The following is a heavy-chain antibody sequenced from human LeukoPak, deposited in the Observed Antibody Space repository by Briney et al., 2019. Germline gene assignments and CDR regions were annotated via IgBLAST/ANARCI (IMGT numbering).Heavy chain of an antibody. V-gene: IGHV4-59*01. CDR1: DGSLSTYY. Sequence: TSETLSLTCTVSDGSLSTYYWSWIRQPPGKGLEWMGYIYYTGSTNYNPSLKSRVTISVDTSKNQFSLKLSSVAAADTAVYFCARASGGYYNNWFDPWGQGTLVTVSS. D-gene: IGHD3-22*01. CDR3: ARASGGYYNNWFDP. CDR2: IYYTGST. J-gene: IGHJ5*02.